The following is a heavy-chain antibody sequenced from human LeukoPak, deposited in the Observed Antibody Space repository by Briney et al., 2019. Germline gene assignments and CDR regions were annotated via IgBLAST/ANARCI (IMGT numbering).Heavy chain of an antibody. CDR3: AGRAQTTGWSFDY. V-gene: IGHV4-4*07. CDR2: IHTSGST. D-gene: IGHD6-19*01. J-gene: IGHJ4*02. Sequence: SETLSLTCIVSGGSISSYYWSWIRQPAGKGLEWIGQIHTSGSTNYNPTLKSRVAMSVDTSKNQFSLELSSVTAADTAVYYCAGRAQTTGWSFDYWGQGALVTVSS. CDR1: GGSISSYY.